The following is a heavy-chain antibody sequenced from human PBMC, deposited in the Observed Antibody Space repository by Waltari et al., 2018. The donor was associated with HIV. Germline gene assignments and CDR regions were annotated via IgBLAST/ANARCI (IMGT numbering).Heavy chain of an antibody. CDR1: GFTFDDYG. V-gene: IGHV3-20*04. CDR2: INFNGYRT. Sequence: VQLVESGGQVIRPGGSLRLSCAASGFTFDDYGMNWVRQVPGKGLEWVFGINFNGYRTGCSDFVVGRFTISRDNARKALHLQMHSLRVDDTAIYYCVRGFREGHESSWFLMWFESWGPGTPVIVST. J-gene: IGHJ5*01. D-gene: IGHD6-13*01. CDR3: VRGFREGHESSWFLMWFES.